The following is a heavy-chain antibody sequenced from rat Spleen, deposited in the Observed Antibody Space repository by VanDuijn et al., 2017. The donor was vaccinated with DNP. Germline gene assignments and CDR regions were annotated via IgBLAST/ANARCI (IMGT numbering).Heavy chain of an antibody. J-gene: IGHJ2*01. V-gene: IGHV2-27*01. D-gene: IGHD5-1*01. CDR1: GFSLTSYH. Sequence: QVQLKESGPGLVQPSQTLSLTCTVSGFSLTSYHVHWVRQPPGQGLEWMGRIQSGGNTDYNPAIKSRLSISRDTSKSQVFLKMNSLQTEDTAMYFCARIGGANWGYYFDYWGQGVMVTVSS. CDR2: IQSGGNT. CDR3: ARIGGANWGYYFDY.